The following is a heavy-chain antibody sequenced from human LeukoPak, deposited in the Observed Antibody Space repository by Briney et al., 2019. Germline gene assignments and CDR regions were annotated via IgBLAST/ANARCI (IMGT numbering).Heavy chain of an antibody. CDR2: ISHDGGND. Sequence: GGSLRLSSAASGSTFRNHAIHWVRRAPGKGLEWVTVISHDGGNDYYRDSVKGRCTISRDNSKNTVLLQMNSLSPDDTAIYYCVGSPTYYYMDVWGKGTTVTVSS. D-gene: IGHD3-10*01. CDR3: VGSPTYYYMDV. V-gene: IGHV3-30*04. J-gene: IGHJ6*03. CDR1: GSTFRNHA.